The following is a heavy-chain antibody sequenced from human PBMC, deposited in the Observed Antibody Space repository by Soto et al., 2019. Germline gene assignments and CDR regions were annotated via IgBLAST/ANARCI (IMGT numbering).Heavy chain of an antibody. Sequence: QVQLVQSGGEVKRPGASVKVSCKTSGYTFSNYGITWVRQAPGQPLEWLGWISLYSDGTNYAQKFQGRVSMTTDTSTTTAYMELRSLRSDDTARYYCARSWTDYGGNLDLWGQGTLVSVSA. CDR2: ISLYSDGT. V-gene: IGHV1-18*01. CDR1: GYTFSNYG. D-gene: IGHD3-10*01. CDR3: ARSWTDYGGNLDL. J-gene: IGHJ5*02.